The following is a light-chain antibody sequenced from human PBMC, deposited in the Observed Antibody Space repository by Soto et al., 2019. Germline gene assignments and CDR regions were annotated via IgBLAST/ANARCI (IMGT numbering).Light chain of an antibody. V-gene: IGKV3-15*01. Sequence: VLTHSPATLSVSLGDSATLSCMASQSVSLSLAWYQMRPGQPPRLLIYGASTRATDIPARFSGSGSGTDFTLTISSLQSEDFAVYYCQHYVTWPLTFGGGTKVDIK. CDR2: GAS. CDR1: QSVSLS. J-gene: IGKJ4*01. CDR3: QHYVTWPLT.